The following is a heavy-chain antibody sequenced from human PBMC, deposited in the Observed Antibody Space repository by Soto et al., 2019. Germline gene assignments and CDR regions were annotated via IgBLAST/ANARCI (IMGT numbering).Heavy chain of an antibody. CDR2: IKSKTDGGTT. CDR1: GFTFSNAW. D-gene: IGHD3-3*01. J-gene: IGHJ6*02. V-gene: IGHV3-15*01. CDR3: TTLEWFPYYYGMDV. Sequence: GGSLRLSCAASGFTFSNAWMSWVRQAPGKGLEWVGRIKSKTDGGTTDYAAPVKGRFTIARDDSKNTLYLQMNSLKTEDTAVYYCTTLEWFPYYYGMDVWGQGTTVTVSS.